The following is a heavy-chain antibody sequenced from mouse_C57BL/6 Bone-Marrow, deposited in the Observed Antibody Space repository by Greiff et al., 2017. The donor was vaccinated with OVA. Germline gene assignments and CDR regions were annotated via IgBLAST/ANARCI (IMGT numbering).Heavy chain of an antibody. D-gene: IGHD2-1*01. J-gene: IGHJ1*03. CDR3: ARHEGNYGNFDWYFDV. Sequence: EVQRVESGGGLVQPGGSLKLSCAASGFTFSDYYMYWVRQTPEKRLEWVAYISNGGGSTYYPDTVKGRFTISRDNAKNTLYLQMSRLKSEDTAMYYCARHEGNYGNFDWYFDVWGTGTTVTVSS. V-gene: IGHV5-12*01. CDR2: ISNGGGST. CDR1: GFTFSDYY.